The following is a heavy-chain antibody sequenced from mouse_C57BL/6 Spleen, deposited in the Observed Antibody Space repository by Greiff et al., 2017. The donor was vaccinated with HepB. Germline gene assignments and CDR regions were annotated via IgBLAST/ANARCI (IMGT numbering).Heavy chain of an antibody. J-gene: IGHJ3*01. CDR3: ARRGWDYDCYPAWFAY. CDR2: ILPGSGST. CDR1: GYTFTGYW. V-gene: IGHV1-9*01. Sequence: QVQLKESGAELMKPGASVKLSCKATGYTFTGYWIEWVKQRPGHGLEWIGEILPGSGSTNYNEKFKGKATFTADTSSNTAYMQLSSLTTEDSAIYYCARRGWDYDCYPAWFAYWGQGTLVTVSA. D-gene: IGHD2-3*01.